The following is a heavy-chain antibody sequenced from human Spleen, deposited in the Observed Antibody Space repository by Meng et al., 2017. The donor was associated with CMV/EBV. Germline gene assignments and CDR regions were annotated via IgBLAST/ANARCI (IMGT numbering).Heavy chain of an antibody. V-gene: IGHV1-18*04. CDR3: ARGNVLLWFGPFDY. CDR1: GYTFTGYY. J-gene: IGHJ4*02. D-gene: IGHD3-10*01. CDR2: ISAYNGNT. Sequence: ASVKVSCKASGYTFTGYYMHWVRQAPGQGLEWMGWISAYNGNTNYAQKLQGRVTMTTDTSTSTAYMELRSLRSDDTAVYYCARGNVLLWFGPFDYWGQGTLVTVSS.